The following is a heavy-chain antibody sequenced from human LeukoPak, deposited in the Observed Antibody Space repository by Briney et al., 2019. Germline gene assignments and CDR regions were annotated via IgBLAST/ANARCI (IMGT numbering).Heavy chain of an antibody. Sequence: GGSLRLSCAASGFSSSSYAMNWVRQAPGGGLEWISGITVTGGTTYYADSVQGRFTMSRDNSKDTLYLQMKSLRTDDTAVYFCVRSAYLDSSGYYFDSWGQGTLVTVSS. D-gene: IGHD3-22*01. J-gene: IGHJ4*02. CDR1: GFSSSSYA. V-gene: IGHV3-23*01. CDR2: ITVTGGTT. CDR3: VRSAYLDSSGYYFDS.